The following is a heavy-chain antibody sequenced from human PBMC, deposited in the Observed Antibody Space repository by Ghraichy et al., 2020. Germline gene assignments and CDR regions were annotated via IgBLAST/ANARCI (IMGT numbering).Heavy chain of an antibody. Sequence: SETLSLTCTVSGGSISSDGFYWSWLRQHAGKGLEWIGYIHNSGTTFHNSSLKSPGALSIDTSKNQFSLNLTSMTAADTAVYFCARPTLLPGLYITCPHLVQWGPGAPGTVS. CDR3: ARPTLLPGLYITCPHLVQ. V-gene: IGHV4-31*01. CDR2: IHNSGTT. D-gene: IGHD1-14*01. J-gene: IGHJ4*02. CDR1: GGSISSDGFY.